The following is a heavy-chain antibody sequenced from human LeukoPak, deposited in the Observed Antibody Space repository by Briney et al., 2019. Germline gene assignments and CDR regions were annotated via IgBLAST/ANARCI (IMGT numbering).Heavy chain of an antibody. CDR1: GGSISSSSYY. CDR3: ARQRITGGYYDSSGYYY. CDR2: IYYSGST. V-gene: IGHV4-39*01. J-gene: IGHJ4*02. Sequence: PSETLSLTCTVSGGSISSSSYYWGWNRQPPGKGREWIVSIYYSGSTYYNPTLKSRVTISVDKATTQCPPKLSSVTAADTAVYYCARQRITGGYYDSSGYYYWGQGTLVTVSS. D-gene: IGHD3-22*01.